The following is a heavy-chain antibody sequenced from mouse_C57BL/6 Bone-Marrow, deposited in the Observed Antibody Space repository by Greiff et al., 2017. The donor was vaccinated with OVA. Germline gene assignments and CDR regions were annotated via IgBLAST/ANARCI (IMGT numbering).Heavy chain of an antibody. CDR1: GYTFTSYW. V-gene: IGHV1-64*01. CDR2: IHPNSGST. D-gene: IGHD3-2*02. J-gene: IGHJ4*01. CDR3: AKLDSSGYLCPYYAMDY. Sequence: VQLQQPGAELVKPGASVKLSCKASGYTFTSYWMHWVKQRPGQGLEWIGMIHPNSGSTNYNEKFKSKATLTVDKSSSTAYRQLSSLTSEDSAVYYCAKLDSSGYLCPYYAMDYWGQGTSVTVSS.